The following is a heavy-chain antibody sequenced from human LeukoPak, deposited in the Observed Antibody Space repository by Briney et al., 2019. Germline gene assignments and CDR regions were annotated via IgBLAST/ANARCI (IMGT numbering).Heavy chain of an antibody. D-gene: IGHD3-16*01. CDR3: ARDYDAYGDY. CDR1: GFTFRSYG. V-gene: IGHV3-33*01. J-gene: IGHJ4*02. Sequence: GGSLRLSCAASGFTFRSYGMHWVRQAPGKGLEWVSFISFDGSDKYYSDSVKGRFSISRDNSNNTVFLQMSSLRAEDTAIYYCARDYDAYGDYWGQGTLVTVSS. CDR2: ISFDGSDK.